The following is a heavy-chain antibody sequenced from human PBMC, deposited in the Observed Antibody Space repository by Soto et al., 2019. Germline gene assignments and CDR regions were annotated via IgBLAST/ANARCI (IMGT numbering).Heavy chain of an antibody. Sequence: QVQLVQSGAEVKKPGASVKVSCEASGYTFTTYGISWVRQAPGQGLEWRGWISPYNGNTNYAQKFQGRVTMTTNTPTSEAYMDLRSLRSDDTAVYSCARGAPSWAYGMDVWGQGTTVTVSS. V-gene: IGHV1-18*01. J-gene: IGHJ6*02. D-gene: IGHD1-26*01. CDR2: ISPYNGNT. CDR3: ARGAPSWAYGMDV. CDR1: GYTFTTYG.